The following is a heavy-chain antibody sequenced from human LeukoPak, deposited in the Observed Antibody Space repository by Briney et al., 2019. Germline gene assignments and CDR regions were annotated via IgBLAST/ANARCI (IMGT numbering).Heavy chain of an antibody. CDR1: GGSISSYY. CDR2: IYYSGST. CDR3: ARLASYYDILTGYEYYFDY. V-gene: IGHV4-59*08. Sequence: SPSETLSLTCTVSGGSISSYYWSWIRQPPGKGLEWIGYIYYSGSTNYNPSLKSRVTISVDTSKNQFSLKLSSVTAADAAVYYCARLASYYDILTGYEYYFDYWGQGTLVTVSS. J-gene: IGHJ4*02. D-gene: IGHD3-9*01.